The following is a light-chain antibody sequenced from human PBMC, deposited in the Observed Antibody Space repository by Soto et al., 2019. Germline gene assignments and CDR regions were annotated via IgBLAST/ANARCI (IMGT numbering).Light chain of an antibody. Sequence: QSALTQPPSASGSPGQSVTISCTGTSSDVGGYNYVSWYQQHPGKAPKLMIYEVSKRPSGVPDRFSGSKSGNTASLTVSGLQAEDEADYYGSSYAGSNDVVFGGGTQRTVL. CDR2: EVS. V-gene: IGLV2-8*01. CDR1: SSDVGGYNY. CDR3: SSYAGSNDVV. J-gene: IGLJ2*01.